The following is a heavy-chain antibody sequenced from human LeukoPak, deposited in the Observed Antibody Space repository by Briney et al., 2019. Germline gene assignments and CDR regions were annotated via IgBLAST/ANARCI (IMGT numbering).Heavy chain of an antibody. D-gene: IGHD3-22*01. CDR3: AKDAAIWYYYDSSGSPNAFDI. CDR2: ISGSGGST. CDR1: GFTFSSYA. V-gene: IGHV3-23*01. J-gene: IGHJ3*02. Sequence: GGSLRLPCAASGFTFSSYAMSWVRQAPGKGLEWVSAISGSGGSTYYADSVKGRFTISRDNSKNTLYLQMNSLRAEDTAVYYCAKDAAIWYYYDSSGSPNAFDIWGQGTMVTVSS.